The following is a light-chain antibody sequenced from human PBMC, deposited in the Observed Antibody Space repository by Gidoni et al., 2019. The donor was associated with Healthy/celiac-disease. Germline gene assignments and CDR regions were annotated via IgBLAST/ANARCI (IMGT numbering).Light chain of an antibody. Sequence: EIVLTQSPATLSVSPGERATLSCRASHSVSSNLAWYQQKPGQAPRLLIYGASTRATGIPARFSGSGSGTEFTLTISSLQSADFAVYYCQQYNNWPPRTFGQGTKVEIK. CDR2: GAS. J-gene: IGKJ1*01. CDR1: HSVSSN. V-gene: IGKV3-15*01. CDR3: QQYNNWPPRT.